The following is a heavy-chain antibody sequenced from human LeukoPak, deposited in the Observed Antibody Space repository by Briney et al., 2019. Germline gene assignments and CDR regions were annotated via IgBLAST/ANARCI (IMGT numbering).Heavy chain of an antibody. CDR3: PRDLASVVVVPAGLIRYYYYGMDV. V-gene: IGHV1-18*01. CDR2: ISAHNGNT. Sequence: ASVKSSSKTSGYTFTSYGISWVRHAPRQGLEWMGWISAHNGNTNNAQKLQGRVTITTDTSTSTVYMELGRLRSDDTAVYYCPRDLASVVVVPAGLIRYYYYGMDVWGRGTTVTVSS. J-gene: IGHJ6*02. D-gene: IGHD2-2*01. CDR1: GYTFTSYG.